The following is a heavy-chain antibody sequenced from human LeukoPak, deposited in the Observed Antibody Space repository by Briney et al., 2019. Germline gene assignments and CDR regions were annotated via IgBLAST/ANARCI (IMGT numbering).Heavy chain of an antibody. D-gene: IGHD4-17*01. Sequence: PSQTLSLTCTVSGVSISSGGYYWSWIRQPPGKGLEWIGYIYHSGSTYYNPSLKSRVTISVDRSKNQFSLKLSSVTAADTAVYYCARVGGGDYGDLFGDYYGMDVWGQGTTVTVSS. CDR1: GVSISSGGYY. CDR3: ARVGGGDYGDLFGDYYGMDV. V-gene: IGHV4-30-2*01. J-gene: IGHJ6*02. CDR2: IYHSGST.